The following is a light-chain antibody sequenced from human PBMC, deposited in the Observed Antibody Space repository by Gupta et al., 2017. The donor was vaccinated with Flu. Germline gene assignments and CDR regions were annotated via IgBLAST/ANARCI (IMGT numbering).Light chain of an antibody. CDR3: QSADSGDSYRV. J-gene: IGLJ1*01. CDR2: KDS. Sequence: GDALPNQYAYWYQQKPGQAPVMVIYKDSERPSGIPERFSGSSSGTTVTLIISGVQAEDEADYYCQSADSGDSYRVFGAGTKVTVL. V-gene: IGLV3-25*03. CDR1: ALPNQY.